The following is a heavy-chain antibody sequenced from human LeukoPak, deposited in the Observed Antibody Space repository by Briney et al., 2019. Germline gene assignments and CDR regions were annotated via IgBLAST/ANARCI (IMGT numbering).Heavy chain of an antibody. D-gene: IGHD2-15*01. Sequence: SETLSLTCTVPGYSISSGYYWGWIRQPPGKGLEWIGSIYHSGNTYYNPSLKSRVTISVDTSKNQFSLKLSSVTAADTAVYYCARDRGVAYCSGGSCLTPPYDYWGQGTLVTVSS. V-gene: IGHV4-38-2*02. CDR2: IYHSGNT. CDR3: ARDRGVAYCSGGSCLTPPYDY. CDR1: GYSISSGYY. J-gene: IGHJ4*02.